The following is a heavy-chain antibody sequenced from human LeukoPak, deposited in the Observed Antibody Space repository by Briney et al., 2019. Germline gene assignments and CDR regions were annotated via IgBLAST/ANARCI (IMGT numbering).Heavy chain of an antibody. J-gene: IGHJ4*02. Sequence: SETLSLTCAVYGGSFSGYYWSWIRQPPGKGLEWIGEINHSGSTNYNPSLKSRVTISIDASKNQISLRLTSVTATDTAMYYCARQTGSGLFTLPGGQGTLVTVSS. V-gene: IGHV4-34*01. D-gene: IGHD3/OR15-3a*01. CDR3: ARQTGSGLFTLP. CDR2: INHSGST. CDR1: GGSFSGYY.